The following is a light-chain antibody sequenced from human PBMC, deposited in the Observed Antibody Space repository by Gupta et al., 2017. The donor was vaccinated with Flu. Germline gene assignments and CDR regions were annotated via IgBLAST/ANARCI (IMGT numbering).Light chain of an antibody. CDR3: QQRSNWPPLT. V-gene: IGKV3-11*01. Sequence: EIVLTQTPATLSWSPGERATLSCRASQSVSSYLAWYQQKPGQAPRLLIYEASNRATGIPARFSGSGSGTDFTLTISSLEPEDFAVYYCQQRSNWPPLTFGGGTKVEIK. CDR2: EAS. CDR1: QSVSSY. J-gene: IGKJ4*01.